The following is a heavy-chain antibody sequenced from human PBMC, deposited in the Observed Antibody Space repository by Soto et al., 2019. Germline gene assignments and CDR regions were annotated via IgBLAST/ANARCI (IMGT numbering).Heavy chain of an antibody. CDR2: ISGSGGST. Sequence: PGGSLRLSCAACGFNFRSYAMSWVRQAPGKGLEWVSAISGSGGSTYYADSVKGRFTISRDNSKNTLYLQMNSLRAEDTAVYYCAKDRGLGITMIYYFDYWGQGTLVTVSS. D-gene: IGHD3-22*01. CDR3: AKDRGLGITMIYYFDY. J-gene: IGHJ4*02. V-gene: IGHV3-23*01. CDR1: GFNFRSYA.